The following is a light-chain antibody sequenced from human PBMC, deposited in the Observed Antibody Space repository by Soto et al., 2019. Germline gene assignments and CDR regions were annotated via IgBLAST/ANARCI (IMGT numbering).Light chain of an antibody. Sequence: EIVMTQSPATLSVSPGERATLSCRASQSVSNILAWFQQKPGQAPRLLIYGASTRATGIPARFSGSGSGTEFTLTISSLQSEDCAVYYCQQYNNWPPSFGQGTKLEIK. CDR1: QSVSNI. CDR3: QQYNNWPPS. CDR2: GAS. V-gene: IGKV3-15*01. J-gene: IGKJ2*01.